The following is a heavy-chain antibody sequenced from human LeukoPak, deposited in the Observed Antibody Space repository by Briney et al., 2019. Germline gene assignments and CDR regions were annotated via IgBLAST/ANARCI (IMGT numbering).Heavy chain of an antibody. D-gene: IGHD2-21*01. J-gene: IGHJ4*02. V-gene: IGHV3-30*04. Sequence: GRSLRLSCAASGFTFSSYAMHWVRQAPGKGLEWVAVISYDGNNKYYADSVKGRFTISRDNSKNTLYLQMNSLGAEDTAVYYCASFTGYVVLDYWGQGTLVTVSS. CDR3: ASFTGYVVLDY. CDR1: GFTFSSYA. CDR2: ISYDGNNK.